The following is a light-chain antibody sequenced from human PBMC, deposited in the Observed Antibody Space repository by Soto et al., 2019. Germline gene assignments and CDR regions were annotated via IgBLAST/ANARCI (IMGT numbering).Light chain of an antibody. Sequence: DIQLTQSTSFLSASVGERVTISCRASQGISSYLAWYQQKPGKAPKLLIYAASTLQSGVPSRFLGSGSGTEVTLTISSLQPEDFATYYCQQLNSYPPSTFGQGTRLEIK. CDR1: QGISSY. J-gene: IGKJ5*01. V-gene: IGKV1-9*01. CDR2: AAS. CDR3: QQLNSYPPST.